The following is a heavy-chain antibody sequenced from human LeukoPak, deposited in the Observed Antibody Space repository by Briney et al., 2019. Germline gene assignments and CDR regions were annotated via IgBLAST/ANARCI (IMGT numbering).Heavy chain of an antibody. CDR1: GFTFSNYW. Sequence: GGSLRLSCAASGFTFSNYWITWFRQAPGKGLEWVANIKEDGSEKNYADSVKGRFTISRDNAKNSLYLQMNSLRGEDTAVYYCARARYSDFWGQGTLVTVSS. V-gene: IGHV3-7*01. CDR2: IKEDGSEK. CDR3: ARARYSDF. J-gene: IGHJ4*02.